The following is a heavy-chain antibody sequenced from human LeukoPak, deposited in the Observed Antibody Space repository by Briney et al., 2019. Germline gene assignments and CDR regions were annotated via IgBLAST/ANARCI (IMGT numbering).Heavy chain of an antibody. V-gene: IGHV4-61*02. CDR1: GGSITSGSYY. D-gene: IGHD2-15*01. CDR3: ARGRFCIGGSCYPPSDAFDI. CDR2: IYTSGST. Sequence: SETLSLTCTVSGGSITSGSYYWPWIRQAAGRGLEWIGRIYTSGSTNYNPSLKSRATISLDKSKNHFSLTLNSVTVADTAVYYSARGRFCIGGSCYPPSDAFDIWRQGTVVTVSS. J-gene: IGHJ3*02.